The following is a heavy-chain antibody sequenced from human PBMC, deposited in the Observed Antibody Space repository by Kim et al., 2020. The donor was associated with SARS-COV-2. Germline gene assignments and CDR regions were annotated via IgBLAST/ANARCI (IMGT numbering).Heavy chain of an antibody. D-gene: IGHD3-16*01. J-gene: IGHJ5*02. Sequence: SETLSLTCTVSGGSISSSSYYWGWIRQPPGKGLEWIGSIYYSGSTYYNPSLKSRVTISVDTSKNQFSLKLSSVTAADTAVYYCARLPLGSPQAWFDPWGQGTLVTVSS. CDR2: IYYSGST. CDR1: GGSISSSSYY. V-gene: IGHV4-39*01. CDR3: ARLPLGSPQAWFDP.